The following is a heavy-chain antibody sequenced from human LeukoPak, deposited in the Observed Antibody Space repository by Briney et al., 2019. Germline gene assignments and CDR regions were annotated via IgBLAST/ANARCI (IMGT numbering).Heavy chain of an antibody. D-gene: IGHD4-17*01. CDR1: GGSISGSVYF. CDR2: ISYSGTT. Sequence: SETLSLTCTVSGGSISGSVYFWAWIRKPPGKGLEWIGSISYSGTTYYKPSRKSRVTISVATSMNRFSLNLPSVTAPDTALYTCVGHRDSYGDYDAFDFWCQGTMVTVCS. CDR3: VGHRDSYGDYDAFDF. J-gene: IGHJ3*01. V-gene: IGHV4-39*01.